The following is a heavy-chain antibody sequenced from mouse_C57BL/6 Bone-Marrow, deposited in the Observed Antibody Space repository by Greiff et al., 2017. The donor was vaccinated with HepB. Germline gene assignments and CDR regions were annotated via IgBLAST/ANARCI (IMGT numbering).Heavy chain of an antibody. Sequence: EVKLMESGAELVRPGASVKLSCTASGFNIKDDYMHWVKQRPEQGLEWIGWIDPENGDTEYASKFQGKATITADTSSNTAYLQLSSLTSEDTAVYYCTTFTGLSGYWGQGTTLTVSS. D-gene: IGHD1-1*01. CDR3: TTFTGLSGY. CDR2: IDPENGDT. J-gene: IGHJ2*01. V-gene: IGHV14-4*01. CDR1: GFNIKDDY.